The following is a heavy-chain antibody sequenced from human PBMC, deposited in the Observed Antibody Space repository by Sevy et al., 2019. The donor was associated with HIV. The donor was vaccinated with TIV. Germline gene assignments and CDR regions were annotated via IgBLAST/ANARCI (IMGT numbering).Heavy chain of an antibody. J-gene: IGHJ4*02. CDR1: GFTFSKYW. Sequence: GGSLRLSCAASGFTFSKYWMGWVRQAPGKGLEWVANIKQDAGQKYYVHSVKGRFTMSRDNAKNSLYLQMNSLRAEDTAVYFCARDDGNYYFHYWGQGTLVTVSS. CDR2: IKQDAGQK. CDR3: ARDDGNYYFHY. D-gene: IGHD1-7*01. V-gene: IGHV3-7*01.